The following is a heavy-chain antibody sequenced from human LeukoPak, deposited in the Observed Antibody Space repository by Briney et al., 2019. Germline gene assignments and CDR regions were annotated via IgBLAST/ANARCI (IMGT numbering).Heavy chain of an antibody. Sequence: GGSLRLSCAASGFTFSSYGMHWVRQAPGKGLEWVAVIWYDGSNKYYADSVKGRFTISRDNSKNTLYLQMNSLRAEDTAVYYCAKESCSSTSCYAEGDYWGQGTLVTVSS. V-gene: IGHV3-33*06. CDR1: GFTFSSYG. D-gene: IGHD2-2*01. J-gene: IGHJ4*02. CDR3: AKESCSSTSCYAEGDY. CDR2: IWYDGSNK.